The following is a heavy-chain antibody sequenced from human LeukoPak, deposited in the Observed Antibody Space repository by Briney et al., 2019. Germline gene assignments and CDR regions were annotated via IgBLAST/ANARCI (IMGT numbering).Heavy chain of an antibody. V-gene: IGHV1-18*01. CDR2: ISVYNGNT. CDR3: ARDHSSSCQLFDY. Sequence: GASVKVSCKASGYTFTNFGISWVRQAPGQGLERMGWISVYNGNTNFAQKLQDRFTMTTDTSTTTAYMELRNLRSDDTAVYYCARDHSSSCQLFDYWGQGTLVTVSS. J-gene: IGHJ4*02. CDR1: GYTFTNFG. D-gene: IGHD2-2*01.